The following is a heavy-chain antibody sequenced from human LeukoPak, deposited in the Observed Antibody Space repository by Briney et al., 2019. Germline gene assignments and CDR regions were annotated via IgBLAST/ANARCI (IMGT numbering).Heavy chain of an antibody. J-gene: IGHJ3*02. D-gene: IGHD4-23*01. CDR1: GYTFTGYY. CDR3: ARDLPDFSLRISSGGFDI. Sequence: ASVKVSCKASGYTFTGYYMHWVRRAPGQGLEWMGGIIPIFGTPNYAQKFQGRVTITTDESTSTAYMELSSLRSEDTAMYYCARDLPDFSLRISSGGFDIRGQGTMVTVSS. V-gene: IGHV1-69*05. CDR2: IIPIFGTP.